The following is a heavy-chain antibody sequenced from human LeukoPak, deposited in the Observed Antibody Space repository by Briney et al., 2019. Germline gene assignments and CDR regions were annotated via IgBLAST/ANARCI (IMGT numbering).Heavy chain of an antibody. CDR1: GGSISSYY. J-gene: IGHJ4*02. CDR3: TTYYSSDPYKFDY. D-gene: IGHD3-22*01. V-gene: IGHV4-59*01. Sequence: PSETLSLTCTVSGGSISSYYWSWIRQPPGKGLEWIGYIYYSGSTNYNPSLRSRVTISVDTSKNQFSLKLSSVTAADTAVYYCTTYYSSDPYKFDYWGQGTLVTVSS. CDR2: IYYSGST.